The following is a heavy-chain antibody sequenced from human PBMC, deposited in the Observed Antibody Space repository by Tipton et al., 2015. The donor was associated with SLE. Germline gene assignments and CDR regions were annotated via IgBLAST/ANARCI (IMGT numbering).Heavy chain of an antibody. J-gene: IGHJ4*02. V-gene: IGHV4-59*12. CDR2: IYYSGST. CDR1: GGSISSYY. CDR3: ARDLAGATLDY. Sequence: TLSLTCTVSGGSISSYYWSWIRQPPGKGLEWIGYIYYSGSTNYNPSLKSRVTISVDTSKNQFSLKLNSVTAADTAVYYCARDLAGATLDYWGQGTLVTVSS. D-gene: IGHD4/OR15-4a*01.